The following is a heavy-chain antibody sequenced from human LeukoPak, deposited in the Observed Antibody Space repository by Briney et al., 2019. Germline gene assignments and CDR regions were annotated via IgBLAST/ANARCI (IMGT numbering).Heavy chain of an antibody. V-gene: IGHV3-23*01. J-gene: IGHJ4*02. CDR3: ARGQPAPIDY. Sequence: GGSLRLSCTASGFAFSYENMNWVRQVPEKGLEWVSAINGGGGNTYYADSVKGRFTISRDNSKNTLYLQMNSLRAEDTAVYYCARGQPAPIDYWGQGTLVTVSS. D-gene: IGHD2-2*01. CDR2: INGGGGNT. CDR1: GFAFSYEN.